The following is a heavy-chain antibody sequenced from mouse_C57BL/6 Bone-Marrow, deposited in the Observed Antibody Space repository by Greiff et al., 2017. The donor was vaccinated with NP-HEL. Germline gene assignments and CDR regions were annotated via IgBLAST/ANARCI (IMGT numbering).Heavy chain of an antibody. CDR3: ASPPIYYYGSSYWYFDV. Sequence: QVQLQQSGPELVKPGASVKISCKASGYAFSSSWMNWVKQRPGKGLEWIGRIYPGDGDTNYNGKFKGKATLTADKSSSTAYMQLSSLTSEDSAVYFCASPPIYYYGSSYWYFDVWGTGTTVTVSS. CDR2: IYPGDGDT. J-gene: IGHJ1*03. D-gene: IGHD1-1*01. V-gene: IGHV1-82*01. CDR1: GYAFSSSW.